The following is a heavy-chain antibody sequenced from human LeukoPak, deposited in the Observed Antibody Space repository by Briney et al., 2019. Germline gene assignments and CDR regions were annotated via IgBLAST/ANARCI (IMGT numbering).Heavy chain of an antibody. D-gene: IGHD6-13*01. J-gene: IGHJ5*02. Sequence: SVKVSCKASGGSLSPYIINWVRQAPGHGLEWMGKIIPVFGTTGYAHDSQGRVTFSTDEAKTTVYMEMSSLGYEDTAIYYCARAFQQQLGTELGWLDTWGQGTQVGVSS. CDR1: GGSLSPYI. CDR2: IIPVFGTT. V-gene: IGHV1-69*05. CDR3: ARAFQQQLGTELGWLDT.